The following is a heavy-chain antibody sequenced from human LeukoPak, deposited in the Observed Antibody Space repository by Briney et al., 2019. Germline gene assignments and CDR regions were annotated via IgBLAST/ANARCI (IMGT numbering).Heavy chain of an antibody. D-gene: IGHD3-22*01. CDR3: ARGGESSGSYYADY. V-gene: IGHV3-66*01. J-gene: IGHJ4*02. Sequence: GGSLRLSCAVSGFTVSSNYMSWVRQAPGKELEWVSVIFSGGSTYYADSVKGRFTISRDDSKNTVYLQMNSLRAEDTSVCFCARGGESSGSYYADYWGQGTLVTVSS. CDR2: IFSGGST. CDR1: GFTVSSNY.